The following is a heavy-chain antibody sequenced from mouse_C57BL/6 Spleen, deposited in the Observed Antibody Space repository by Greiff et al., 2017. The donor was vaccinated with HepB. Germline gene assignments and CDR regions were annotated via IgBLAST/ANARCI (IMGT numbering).Heavy chain of an antibody. CDR3: ANYDGYYVGAY. Sequence: VHVKQSGPELVKPGASVKISCKASGYSFTGYYMHWVKQSHGNILDWIGYIYPYNGVSSYNQKFKGKATLTVDKSSSTAYMELRSLTSEDSAVYYCANYDGYYVGAYWGQGTLVTVSA. V-gene: IGHV1-31*01. CDR2: IYPYNGVS. CDR1: GYSFTGYY. D-gene: IGHD2-3*01. J-gene: IGHJ3*01.